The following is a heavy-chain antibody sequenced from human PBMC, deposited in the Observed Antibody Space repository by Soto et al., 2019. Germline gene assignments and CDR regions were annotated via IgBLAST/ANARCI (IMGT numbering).Heavy chain of an antibody. CDR2: IYHSGST. D-gene: IGHD2-2*01. J-gene: IGHJ5*02. CDR1: GGSISSGGYS. V-gene: IGHV4-30-2*01. CDR3: ARVPDR. Sequence: PSETLSLTCAVSGGSISSGGYSWSWIRQPPGKGLEWIRYIYHSGSTYYNPSLKSRVTISVDRSKNQFSLKLSSVTAADTAVYYCARVPDRWGQGTLDTVSS.